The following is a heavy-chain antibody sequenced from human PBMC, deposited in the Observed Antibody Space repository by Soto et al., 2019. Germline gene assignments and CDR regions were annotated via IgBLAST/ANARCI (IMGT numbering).Heavy chain of an antibody. D-gene: IGHD1-26*01. CDR3: ARHLVGATRGNFDY. Sequence: GESLKISCKASGYSFTTYWIGWVRQMPGKGLEWMGIIYPYDSETRYSPSFQGQVTISADKSISAAYLQWSSLKASDTAMYYCARHLVGATRGNFDYWGQGTLVTVSS. CDR1: GYSFTTYW. CDR2: IYPYDSET. J-gene: IGHJ4*02. V-gene: IGHV5-51*01.